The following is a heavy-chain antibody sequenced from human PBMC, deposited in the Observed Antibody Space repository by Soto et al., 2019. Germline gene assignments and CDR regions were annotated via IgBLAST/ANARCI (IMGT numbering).Heavy chain of an antibody. J-gene: IGHJ4*02. V-gene: IGHV1-46*01. CDR2: INPSSGTT. CDR3: VRASTPLVDPTPYYFDY. CDR1: GYGFTTYY. D-gene: IGHD1-26*01. Sequence: QVQLVQSGAEVKKPGASVKVSCEASGYGFTTYYMYWVRQAPGQGLAWVGMINPSSGTTIYAQNFQGRVTVTRDTSTSTVYMELSSLRSEDTAVYYCVRASTPLVDPTPYYFDYWGQGTLVTVSS.